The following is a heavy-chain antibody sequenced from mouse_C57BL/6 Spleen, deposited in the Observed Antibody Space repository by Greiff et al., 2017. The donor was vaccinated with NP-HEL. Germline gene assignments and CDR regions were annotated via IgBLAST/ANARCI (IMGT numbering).Heavy chain of an antibody. CDR1: GYTFTSYT. J-gene: IGHJ3*01. Sequence: VQLQQSGAELARPGASVKMSCKASGYTFTSYTMHWVKQRPGQGLEWIGYINPSSGYTKYIQKFKDKATLTADKSSSTAYMQLSSLTSEDSAVYYCARGHDGYLAWFAYWGQGTLVTVSA. D-gene: IGHD2-3*01. CDR2: INPSSGYT. CDR3: ARGHDGYLAWFAY. V-gene: IGHV1-4*01.